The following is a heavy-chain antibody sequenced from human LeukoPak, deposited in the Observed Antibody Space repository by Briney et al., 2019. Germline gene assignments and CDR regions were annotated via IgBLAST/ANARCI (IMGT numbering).Heavy chain of an antibody. Sequence: GESLKISCKGSGYSFTTYWIGWVRQMPGKGLEWMGIIYPGDSDTRYSPSFQGQVTISADKSISTAYLQWSSLKASDTAMYYCARSMDSDHDAFDIWGQGTMVTVSS. D-gene: IGHD6-6*01. CDR3: ARSMDSDHDAFDI. CDR1: GYSFTTYW. J-gene: IGHJ3*02. CDR2: IYPGDSDT. V-gene: IGHV5-51*01.